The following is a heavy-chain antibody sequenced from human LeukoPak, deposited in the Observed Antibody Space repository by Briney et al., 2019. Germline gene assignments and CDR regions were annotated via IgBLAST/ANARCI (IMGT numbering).Heavy chain of an antibody. D-gene: IGHD6-13*01. CDR2: ISSSSSYI. Sequence: KPGGSLRLSCAASGFTISSNSMNWVRQAPGKGLEWVSSISSSSSYIYYADSVKGRFTISRDNAKNSLYLQMNGLRAEDTAVYYCARAVGAGSWFNLDAFDIWGQGTMVTVSS. V-gene: IGHV3-21*01. CDR3: ARAVGAGSWFNLDAFDI. CDR1: GFTISSNS. J-gene: IGHJ3*02.